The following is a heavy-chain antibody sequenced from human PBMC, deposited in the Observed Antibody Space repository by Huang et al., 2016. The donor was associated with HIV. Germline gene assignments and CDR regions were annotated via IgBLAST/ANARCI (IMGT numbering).Heavy chain of an antibody. CDR2: VSNSASSR. Sequence: EVHLLESGGGLVQPGGSLRLSCADSGFSFSSSGMSWVRQAPWGGLEWGSTVSNSASSRHYSDSVGGRFTISRDNSKDTLYLQINSLRAEDTALYYCAKDLVTYDSSGSVWGQGTLVTVSS. CDR3: AKDLVTYDSSGSV. V-gene: IGHV3-23*01. CDR1: GFSFSSSG. J-gene: IGHJ4*02. D-gene: IGHD3-22*01.